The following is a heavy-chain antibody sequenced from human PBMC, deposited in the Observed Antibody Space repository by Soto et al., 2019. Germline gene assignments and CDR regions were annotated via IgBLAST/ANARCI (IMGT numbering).Heavy chain of an antibody. CDR1: GFSLSTSGMC. CDR2: IDWDDDK. V-gene: IGHV2-70*01. J-gene: IGHJ6*02. D-gene: IGHD1-20*01. CDR3: ARIITGTTYYYYYGMGV. Sequence: GSGPTLVNPTQTLTLTCTFSGFSLSTSGMCVSWIRQPPGKALEWLALIDWDDDKYYSTSLKTRLTISKDTSKNQVVLTMTNMDPVDTATYYCARIITGTTYYYYYGMGVWGQGTTVTVSS.